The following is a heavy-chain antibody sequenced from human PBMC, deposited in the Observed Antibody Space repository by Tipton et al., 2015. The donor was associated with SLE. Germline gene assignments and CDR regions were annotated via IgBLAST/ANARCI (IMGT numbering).Heavy chain of an antibody. CDR1: GGSFSGYY. CDR2: IYYSGRT. CDR3: ARDGRGYHYDSSGYFDA. J-gene: IGHJ5*02. D-gene: IGHD3-22*01. Sequence: TLSLTCAVYGGSFSGYYWSWIRQPPGKGLEWIGYIYYSGRTNYNPSLKSRVTISVDTSKNQFSLKLSSVTAADTAVYYCARDGRGYHYDSSGYFDAWAQGTLVAVSS. V-gene: IGHV4-59*01.